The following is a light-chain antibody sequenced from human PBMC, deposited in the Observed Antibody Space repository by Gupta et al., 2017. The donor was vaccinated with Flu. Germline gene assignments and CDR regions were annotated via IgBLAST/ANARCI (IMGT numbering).Light chain of an antibody. V-gene: IGKV2-28*01. CDR1: QSLLHNNGNNY. CDR3: RQALQTPKT. Sequence: DSVMTQSPLSLPVTPGEPAPISCRSSQSLLHNNGNNYLDWYLQKPGQSPQLLIYLVSIRAFGVTDRFSGSGSGTDFTLKISRVRAEDVGVYNSRQALQTPKTFGQGTKVEIK. CDR2: LVS. J-gene: IGKJ1*01.